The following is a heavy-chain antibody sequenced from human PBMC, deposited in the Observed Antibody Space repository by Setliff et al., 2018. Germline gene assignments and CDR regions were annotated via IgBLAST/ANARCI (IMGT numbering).Heavy chain of an antibody. D-gene: IGHD1-1*01. CDR1: GYNFANHW. CDR2: IDPGDSYA. CDR3: ARLGRERSTFAWLDA. J-gene: IGHJ5*02. V-gene: IGHV5-10-1*01. Sequence: PGESLKISCQASGYNFANHWIAWVRLMPGKGLEYMGRIDPGDSYADYSPSFEGLVTISADKSRTTVYLQWTSLQASVTALYLCARLGRERSTFAWLDAWGQGTQVTVSS.